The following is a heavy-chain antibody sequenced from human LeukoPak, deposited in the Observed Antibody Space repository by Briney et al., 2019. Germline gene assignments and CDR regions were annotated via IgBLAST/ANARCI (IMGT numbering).Heavy chain of an antibody. Sequence: GGSLRLSCVASGFTFASHAVSWVRQAPGKGLEWVSSISESGDNTYYADSVKGRFTISRDTSKNTLYLQMNSLRAEDTAVYYCAKSSSGWYRPTFDYWGQGTLVTVSS. V-gene: IGHV3-23*01. CDR2: ISESGDNT. CDR3: AKSSSGWYRPTFDY. D-gene: IGHD6-19*01. CDR1: GFTFASHA. J-gene: IGHJ4*02.